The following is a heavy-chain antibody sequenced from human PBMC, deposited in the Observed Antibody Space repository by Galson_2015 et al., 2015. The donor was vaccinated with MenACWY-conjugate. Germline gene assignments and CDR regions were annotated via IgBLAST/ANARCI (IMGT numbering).Heavy chain of an antibody. CDR3: ARDQRYGARTY. D-gene: IGHD4/OR15-4a*01. CDR1: GFTFSSYS. J-gene: IGHJ4*02. V-gene: IGHV3-21*01. Sequence: SLRLSCAASGFTFSSYSMNWVRQAPGKGLEWVSSISSSSYIYYADSVKGRFTISRDNAKNSLYLQMNSLRAEDTAVYYCARDQRYGARTYWGQGTLVTVSS. CDR2: ISSSSYI.